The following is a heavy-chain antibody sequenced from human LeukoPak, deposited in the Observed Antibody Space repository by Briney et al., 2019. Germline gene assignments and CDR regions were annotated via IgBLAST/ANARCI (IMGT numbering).Heavy chain of an antibody. CDR3: ASFTAGTDY. CDR2: ISSSSSTI. CDR1: GFTFSSYS. Sequence: GGSLRLSCAASGFTFSSYSMNWVRQAPGKGLEWVSYISSSSSTIYYADSVKGRFTISRDNAKNSLYLQMNSLRAEDTAVYYCASFTAGTDYWGQGTLVTVSS. D-gene: IGHD6-13*01. V-gene: IGHV3-48*01. J-gene: IGHJ4*02.